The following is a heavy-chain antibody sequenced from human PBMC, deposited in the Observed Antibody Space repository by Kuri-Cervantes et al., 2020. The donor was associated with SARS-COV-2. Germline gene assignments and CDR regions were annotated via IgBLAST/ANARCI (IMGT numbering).Heavy chain of an antibody. CDR3: ARDRIAAAGFSCQEY. J-gene: IGHJ4*02. Sequence: ASVKVSCKVSGYTLTELSMHWVRQAPGKGLEWMGGFDPEDGETIYAQKFQGRVTMTTDTSTSTAYMELRSLRSDDTAVYYCARDRIAAAGFSCQEYWGQGTLVTVSS. CDR1: GYTLTELS. D-gene: IGHD6-13*01. CDR2: FDPEDGET. V-gene: IGHV1-24*01.